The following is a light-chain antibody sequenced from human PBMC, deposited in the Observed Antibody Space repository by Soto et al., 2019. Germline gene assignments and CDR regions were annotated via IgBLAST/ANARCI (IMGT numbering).Light chain of an antibody. CDR2: DVN. J-gene: IGLJ2*01. Sequence: QSALTQPRSVSGSPGQSVTISCTGTSSDVGGYNYVSWYQQHPGKAPKFMIFDVNKRPSGVPDRFSGSKSGNTASLTISGLQAEDEADYYCCSYAGSYVVFGGGTKLTVL. CDR1: SSDVGGYNY. CDR3: CSYAGSYVV. V-gene: IGLV2-11*01.